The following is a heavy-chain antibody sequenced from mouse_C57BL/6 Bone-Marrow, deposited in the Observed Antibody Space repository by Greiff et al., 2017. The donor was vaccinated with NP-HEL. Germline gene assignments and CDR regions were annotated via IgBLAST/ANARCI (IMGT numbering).Heavy chain of an antibody. CDR1: GFNIKDDY. CDR3: TTFLITTVVATRLDY. Sequence: EVQLQESGAELVRPGASVKLSCTASGFNIKDDYMHWVKQRPEQGLEWIGWIDPENGDTEYASKFQGKATITADTSSNTAYLQLSSLTSEDTAVYYCTTFLITTVVATRLDYWGQGTTLTVSS. V-gene: IGHV14-4*01. CDR2: IDPENGDT. D-gene: IGHD1-1*01. J-gene: IGHJ2*01.